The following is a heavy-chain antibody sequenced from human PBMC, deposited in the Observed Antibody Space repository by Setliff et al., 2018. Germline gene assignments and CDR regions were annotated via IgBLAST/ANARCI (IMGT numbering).Heavy chain of an antibody. J-gene: IGHJ4*02. D-gene: IGHD2-21*01. CDR2: ISGYNGNT. Sequence: GASVKVSCKASGYTFKTYGFTWVRQAPGQGLEWMGWISGYNGNTNYAQKFQSRVTMTTDTFTNTAYMELRSLRSDDTAVYYCARDRGLEADVVSLINMGDFWGQGALVTVSS. CDR1: GYTFKTYG. CDR3: ARDRGLEADVVSLINMGDF. V-gene: IGHV1-18*01.